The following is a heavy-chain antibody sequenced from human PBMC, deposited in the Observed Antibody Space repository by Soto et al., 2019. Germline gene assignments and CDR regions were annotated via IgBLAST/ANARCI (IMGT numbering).Heavy chain of an antibody. Sequence: QVQLQQCGAGLLKPSETLSLTCAVSGGSFSGYYWSLIRPPPGKGLAWIWEITHSGSPNYNPSLKTRVTISVDTSKNQFSLKPSSVTAADTAVYYCARIWGDAFDSWGHGTMVTVSS. CDR3: ARIWGDAFDS. D-gene: IGHD3-10*01. J-gene: IGHJ3*02. CDR2: ITHSGSP. CDR1: GGSFSGYY. V-gene: IGHV4-34*01.